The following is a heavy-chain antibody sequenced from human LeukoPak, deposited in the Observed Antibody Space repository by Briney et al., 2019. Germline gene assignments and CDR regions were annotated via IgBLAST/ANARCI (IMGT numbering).Heavy chain of an antibody. CDR2: ISAYNGNT. CDR3: ARASIAVAGTDDY. J-gene: IGHJ4*02. D-gene: IGHD6-19*01. Sequence: SVQVPCQASRYRFTSYGISWLRQAPRQALERMGWISAYNGNTNYAQKLQGRVTMTTDTSTSTAYMEPRSLRSDDTAVYYCARASIAVAGTDDYWGQGTLVTASS. CDR1: RYRFTSYG. V-gene: IGHV1-18*01.